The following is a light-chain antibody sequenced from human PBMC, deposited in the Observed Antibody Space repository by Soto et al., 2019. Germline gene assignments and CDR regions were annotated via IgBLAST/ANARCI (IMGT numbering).Light chain of an antibody. CDR1: SSNVGSNF. CDR3: AAWDDSLKVQL. Sequence: QAVVTQPPSASGTPGQRVTISCSGSSSNVGSNFVYWYQQLPGTAPRLLIYRNNQRPSGVPDRFAASKSGTSASLAISGLRSEDDADYHCAAWDDSLKVQLFGGGTKLTVL. J-gene: IGLJ2*01. V-gene: IGLV1-47*01. CDR2: RNN.